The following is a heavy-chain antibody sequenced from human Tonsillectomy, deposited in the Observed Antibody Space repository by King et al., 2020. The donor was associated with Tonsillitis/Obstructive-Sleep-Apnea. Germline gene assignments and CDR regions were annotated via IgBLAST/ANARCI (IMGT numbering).Heavy chain of an antibody. CDR1: GGSISSYY. CDR3: ARDQCSSTSCYGNYYYMDV. Sequence: VQLQESGPGLVKPSETLSLTCTASGGSISSYYWSWIRQPPGKGLEWIGYIFYSGSTNYNPSLKSRVTISVDTSKNQFSLKLSSVTAADTAVYYCARDQCSSTSCYGNYYYMDVWGKGTTVTVSS. V-gene: IGHV4-59*01. CDR2: IFYSGST. D-gene: IGHD2-2*01. J-gene: IGHJ6*03.